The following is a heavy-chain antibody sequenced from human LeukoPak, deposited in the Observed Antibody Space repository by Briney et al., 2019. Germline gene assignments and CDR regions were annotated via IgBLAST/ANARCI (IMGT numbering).Heavy chain of an antibody. D-gene: IGHD5-18*01. CDR2: MNPNSGNT. V-gene: IGHV1-8*01. CDR3: ARVMDTDVLSGY. Sequence: ASVKVSCKASGYTFTSYDINWVRQATGQGLEWMGWMNPNSGNTGYAQKFQDRVTMTRNTSISTAYMELSSLRSEDTAVYYCARVMDTDVLSGYWGQGTLVTVSS. J-gene: IGHJ4*02. CDR1: GYTFTSYD.